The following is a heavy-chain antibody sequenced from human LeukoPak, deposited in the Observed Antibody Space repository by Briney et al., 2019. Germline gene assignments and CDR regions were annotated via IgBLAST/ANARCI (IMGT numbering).Heavy chain of an antibody. V-gene: IGHV3-23*01. CDR1: GFSFSSYA. CDR3: AKGDFYGSGRDYYYYMDV. CDR2: ISGSGGRT. D-gene: IGHD3-10*01. Sequence: GGPLRLSCAPSGFSFSSYAMSWVRQAPGKGLEWVSAISGSGGRTYYADSVKGRFTISRDNSKNTLYLQMNSLRAEDTAVYNCAKGDFYGSGRDYYYYMDVWGKGTTVTISS. J-gene: IGHJ6*03.